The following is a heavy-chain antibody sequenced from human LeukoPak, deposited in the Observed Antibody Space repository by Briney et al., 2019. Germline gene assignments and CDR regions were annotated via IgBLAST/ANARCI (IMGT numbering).Heavy chain of an antibody. CDR1: GFTFSSYA. CDR3: AKGIQLWLLFFDY. Sequence: GGPLRLSCEASGFTFSSYAMIWVRLAPGKGLDSSPAIRVCVGSTYYAVSVNGRFTISRDNSKNTLYLQMNSLRAEDTAVYYCAKGIQLWLLFFDYWGQGTLVTVSS. CDR2: IRVCVGST. V-gene: IGHV3-23*01. J-gene: IGHJ4*02. D-gene: IGHD5-18*01.